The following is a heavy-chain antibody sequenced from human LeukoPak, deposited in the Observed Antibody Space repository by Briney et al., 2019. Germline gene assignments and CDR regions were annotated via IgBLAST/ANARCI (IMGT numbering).Heavy chain of an antibody. CDR2: ISTYNGNT. Sequence: GASVKVSCKASGCTFTSYGISWVRQAPGQGLEWMGWISTYNGNTNYAQKVQGRVTMTTDTSTSTAYMELRSLRSDDTAVYYCARDYSSGWPNFDYWGQGTQVTVSS. V-gene: IGHV1-18*01. CDR1: GCTFTSYG. D-gene: IGHD6-19*01. J-gene: IGHJ4*02. CDR3: ARDYSSGWPNFDY.